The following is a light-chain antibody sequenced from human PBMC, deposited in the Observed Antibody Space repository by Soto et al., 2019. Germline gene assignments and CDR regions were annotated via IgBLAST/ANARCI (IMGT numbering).Light chain of an antibody. V-gene: IGKV3-15*01. J-gene: IGKJ3*01. CDR1: QSVRNN. CDR3: QQYNNWPFT. Sequence: ERVMTEYQATVSVSRGERAKLSLMASQSVRNNLAWYQQKPGQAPRLLIYGASTRATGISVRFSGSGSGTEFTLTLCSLQSEAFVVYYCQQYNNWPFTFGAGTKVDIK. CDR2: GAS.